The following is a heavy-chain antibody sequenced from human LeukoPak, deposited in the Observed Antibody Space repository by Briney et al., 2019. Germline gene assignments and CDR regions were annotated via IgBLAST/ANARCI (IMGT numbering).Heavy chain of an antibody. CDR2: INPYSGGT. Sequence: ASVKVSCKASGYTFTGYYMHWVRQAPGQGLEWMGWINPYSGGTNYTQKFQGRVTMTRDTSISTAYMELSRLTSDDTAVYYCAALSRDDAFDIWGQGTMVTVSS. V-gene: IGHV1-2*02. CDR3: AALSRDDAFDI. J-gene: IGHJ3*02. CDR1: GYTFTGYY.